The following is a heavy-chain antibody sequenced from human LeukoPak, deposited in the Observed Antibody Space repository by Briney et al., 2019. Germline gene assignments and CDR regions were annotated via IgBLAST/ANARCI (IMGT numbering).Heavy chain of an antibody. CDR1: GFTFSSYS. V-gene: IGHV3-21*01. J-gene: IGHJ6*02. CDR2: ISSSSSYI. CDR3: ARAEDIVVVPAAYYYYYYYGMDV. Sequence: GGSLRLSCAASGFTFSSYSMNWVRQAPGKGLEGVSSISSSSSYIYYADSVKGRFTISRDNAKNSLYLQMNSLRAEDTAVYYCARAEDIVVVPAAYYYYYYYGMDVWGQGTTVTVSS. D-gene: IGHD2-2*01.